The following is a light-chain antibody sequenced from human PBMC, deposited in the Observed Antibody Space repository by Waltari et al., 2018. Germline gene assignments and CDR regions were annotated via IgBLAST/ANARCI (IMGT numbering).Light chain of an antibody. CDR1: SRDVCGYNS. CDR2: DVS. V-gene: IGLV2-23*02. J-gene: IGLJ2*01. Sequence: QSALTPPASVSGSPGQSIPISCTGTSRDVCGYNSVPWYQQYPGKAPKLMIYDVSKRPSGVSNRFSGSKSGNTASLTISGLQAEDEADYYCCSYAGSSTHVLFGGGTKLTVL. CDR3: CSYAGSSTHVL.